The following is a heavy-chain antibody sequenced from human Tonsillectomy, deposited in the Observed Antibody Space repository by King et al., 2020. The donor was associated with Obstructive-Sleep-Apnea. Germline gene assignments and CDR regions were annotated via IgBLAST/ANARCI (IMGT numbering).Heavy chain of an antibody. D-gene: IGHD2-15*01. CDR2: ISSSSSTI. J-gene: IGHJ4*02. Sequence: VQLVESGGGLVQPGGSLRLSCAASGFTFSSYSMNWVRQAPGKGLEWLSYISSSSSTIYYADSVKGRFTISRDNAKNSLYLQMKSLRAEDTAVYYCARDPSYCSGGRFYSENDYWGQGTLVTVSS. V-gene: IGHV3-48*01. CDR1: GFTFSSYS. CDR3: ARDPSYCSGGRFYSENDY.